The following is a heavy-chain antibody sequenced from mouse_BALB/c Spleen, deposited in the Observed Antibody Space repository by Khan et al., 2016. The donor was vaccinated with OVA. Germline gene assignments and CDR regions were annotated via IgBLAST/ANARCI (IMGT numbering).Heavy chain of an antibody. CDR3: TRGEPGNFDY. CDR1: GYTFTNYW. J-gene: IGHJ2*01. Sequence: QVQLKQSGAELVRPGASVKLSCKTSGYTFTNYWINWVKQRPGQGLEWIGNIYPSDSYTNYNQKFKDKATLTVDKSSSTAYMQLTSPTSEDSAVYYWTRGEPGNFDYWGHGTTLTVSS. D-gene: IGHD2-13*01. CDR2: IYPSDSYT. V-gene: IGHV1-69*02.